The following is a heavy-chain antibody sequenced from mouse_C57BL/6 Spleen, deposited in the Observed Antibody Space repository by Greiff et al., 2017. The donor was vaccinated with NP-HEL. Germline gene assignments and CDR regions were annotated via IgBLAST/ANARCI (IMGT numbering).Heavy chain of an antibody. J-gene: IGHJ3*01. CDR3: ASEGDGYYAWLAY. CDR1: GYTFTSYD. CDR2: IYPRDGST. V-gene: IGHV1-85*01. Sequence: VQLQQSGPELVKPGASVKLSCKASGYTFTSYDINWVKQRPGQGLEWIGWIYPRDGSTKYNEKFKGKATLTVDTSSSTAYMELHSLTSEDSAVYCCASEGDGYYAWLAYWGQGTLVTVSA. D-gene: IGHD2-3*01.